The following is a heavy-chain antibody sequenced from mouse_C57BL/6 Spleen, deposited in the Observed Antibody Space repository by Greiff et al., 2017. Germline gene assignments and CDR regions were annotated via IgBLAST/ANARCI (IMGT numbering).Heavy chain of an antibody. D-gene: IGHD2-3*01. CDR3: ARYDGYFYYFDY. J-gene: IGHJ2*01. CDR1: GYTFTDYY. V-gene: IGHV1-19*01. Sequence: EVQLKQSGPVLVKPGASVKMSCKASGYTFTDYYMNWVKQSHGKSLEWIGVINPYNGGTSYNQKFKGKATLTVDKSSSTAYMELNSLTSEDSAVYYCARYDGYFYYFDYWGQGTTLTVSS. CDR2: INPYNGGT.